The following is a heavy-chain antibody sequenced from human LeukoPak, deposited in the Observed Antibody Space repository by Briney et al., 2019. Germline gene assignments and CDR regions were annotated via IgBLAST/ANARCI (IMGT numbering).Heavy chain of an antibody. V-gene: IGHV3-30-3*01. Sequence: PGGSLKLSCAASGFTFSSYAMHWVRQAPGKGLEWVAVISYDGSNKYYADSVKGRFTISRDNSKNTLYLQMNSLRAEDTAVYYCARVRERWGDDAFDIWGQGTMVTVSS. CDR3: ARVRERWGDDAFDI. D-gene: IGHD7-27*01. CDR1: GFTFSSYA. CDR2: ISYDGSNK. J-gene: IGHJ3*02.